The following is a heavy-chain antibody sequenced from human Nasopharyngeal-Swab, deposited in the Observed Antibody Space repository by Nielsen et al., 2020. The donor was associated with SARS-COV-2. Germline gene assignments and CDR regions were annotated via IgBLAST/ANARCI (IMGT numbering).Heavy chain of an antibody. J-gene: IGHJ4*02. D-gene: IGHD6-19*01. V-gene: IGHV1-2*06. CDR3: ARAGIAVAAKNDY. CDR2: INPNSGDT. Sequence: ASVKVSCKASGYTFTDYYMHWVRQAPGQGLEWMGRINPNSGDTNYAQKLQGRVTMTTDTSTSTAYMELRSLRSDDTAVYYCARAGIAVAAKNDYWGQGTLVTVSS. CDR1: GYTFTDYY.